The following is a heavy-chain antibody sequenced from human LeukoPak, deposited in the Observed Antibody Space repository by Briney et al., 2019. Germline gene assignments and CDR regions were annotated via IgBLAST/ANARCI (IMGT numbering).Heavy chain of an antibody. J-gene: IGHJ4*02. CDR3: ARDRIGYCSSTSCRPFDY. D-gene: IGHD2-2*01. Sequence: PGGSLRLSCAASGFTFDDYGMSWVRQAPGKGLEWVSGINWNGGITGYADSVKGRFTISRDNAKNSLYLQMNSLRAEDTALYYCARDRIGYCSSTSCRPFDYWGQGTLVTVSS. CDR1: GFTFDDYG. V-gene: IGHV3-20*04. CDR2: INWNGGIT.